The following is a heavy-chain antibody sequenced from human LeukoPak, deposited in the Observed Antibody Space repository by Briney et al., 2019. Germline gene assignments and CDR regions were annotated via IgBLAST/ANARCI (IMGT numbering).Heavy chain of an antibody. J-gene: IGHJ4*02. Sequence: PSETLSLTCGVSGGSITSSSWWTWLRQPPGKGLEWIGEIYHSGSTNYNPSLESRVTISVDRSKNQFSLKLSPVTAADTAVYYCARKDDTTTYYFDYWGQGTLVTVSS. D-gene: IGHD1-26*01. CDR1: GGSITSSSW. V-gene: IGHV4-4*02. CDR3: ARKDDTTTYYFDY. CDR2: IYHSGST.